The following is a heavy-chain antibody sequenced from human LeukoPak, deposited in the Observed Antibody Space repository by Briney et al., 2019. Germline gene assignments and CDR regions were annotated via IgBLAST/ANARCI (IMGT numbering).Heavy chain of an antibody. V-gene: IGHV3-30*04. J-gene: IGHJ4*02. CDR3: ATGIAVAGTIYYFDY. Sequence: GRSLRLSCAASGFTFSSYAMHWVRQAPGKGLEWVAVISYDGSNKYYADSVKGRFTISRDNSKNTLYLQMNSLRAEDTAVYYCATGIAVAGTIYYFDYWGQGTLVTVSS. CDR1: GFTFSSYA. D-gene: IGHD6-19*01. CDR2: ISYDGSNK.